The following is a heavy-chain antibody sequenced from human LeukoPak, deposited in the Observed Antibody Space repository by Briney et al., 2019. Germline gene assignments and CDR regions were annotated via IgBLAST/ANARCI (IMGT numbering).Heavy chain of an antibody. Sequence: ASVKVSCKASGYTFTSYGISWVRQAPGQGLEWMGWISAYNGNTNYAQKLQGRVTMTTDTSTSTAYMELRSLRSGDTAVYYCAREGAAAGSRGGGFDYWGQGTLVTVSS. D-gene: IGHD6-13*01. CDR2: ISAYNGNT. V-gene: IGHV1-18*01. J-gene: IGHJ4*02. CDR1: GYTFTSYG. CDR3: AREGAAAGSRGGGFDY.